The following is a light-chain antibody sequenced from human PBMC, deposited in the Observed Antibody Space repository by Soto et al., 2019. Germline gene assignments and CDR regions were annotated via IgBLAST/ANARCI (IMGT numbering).Light chain of an antibody. CDR2: AAA. V-gene: IGKV1-39*01. CDR1: QSITTY. J-gene: IGKJ1*01. CDR3: QQAYGAPPT. Sequence: DLPMTQSPSSLSASVGDRVTITCRASQSITTYLNWYQQTSGEAPKLLIYAAARLQTGVPSRFSGSGSGTDFTLTISSLQPEDFATYYCQQAYGAPPTFGQGTKVEIK.